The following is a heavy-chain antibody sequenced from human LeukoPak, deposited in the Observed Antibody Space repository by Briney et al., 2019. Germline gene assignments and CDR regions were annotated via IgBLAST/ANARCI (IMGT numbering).Heavy chain of an antibody. Sequence: GGSLRLSCAASGFTFDDYAMYWVRQAPGKGLEWVSAIDWNSGSIDYADSVKGRFAISRDNAKNSLYLQMNSLRVEDTAVYYCARLGLEVGGPNWFDPWGQGTLVTVSS. CDR3: ARLGLEVGGPNWFDP. J-gene: IGHJ5*02. CDR2: IDWNSGSI. D-gene: IGHD1-1*01. V-gene: IGHV3-9*01. CDR1: GFTFDDYA.